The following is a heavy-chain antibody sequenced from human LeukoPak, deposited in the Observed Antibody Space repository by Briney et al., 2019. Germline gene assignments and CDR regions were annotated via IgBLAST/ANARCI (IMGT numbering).Heavy chain of an antibody. Sequence: GGSLRLSCSASGFTFSSYSMHWVRQAPGRGLEYVAAISGNGVGTYYADFVKGRVTISRDNSKNTLYLQMSSLRAEDTAVYYCARDQVGSGAFDIWGQGTMVTVSS. CDR3: ARDQVGSGAFDI. CDR1: GFTFSSYS. V-gene: IGHV3-64D*06. D-gene: IGHD1-14*01. CDR2: ISGNGVGT. J-gene: IGHJ3*02.